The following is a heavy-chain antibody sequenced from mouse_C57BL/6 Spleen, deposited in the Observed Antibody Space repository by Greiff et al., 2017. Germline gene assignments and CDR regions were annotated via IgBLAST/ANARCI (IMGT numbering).Heavy chain of an antibody. Sequence: EVQLQQSGPELVKPGASVKISCKASGYTFTDYYMNWVKQSHGKSLAWIGDINPNNGGTSYNQKFKGKATLTVDKSSSTAYMELRSLTSEDSAVYYCARRYYYGSSKDAMDYWGQGTSVTVSS. CDR1: GYTFTDYY. D-gene: IGHD1-1*01. J-gene: IGHJ4*01. V-gene: IGHV1-26*01. CDR3: ARRYYYGSSKDAMDY. CDR2: INPNNGGT.